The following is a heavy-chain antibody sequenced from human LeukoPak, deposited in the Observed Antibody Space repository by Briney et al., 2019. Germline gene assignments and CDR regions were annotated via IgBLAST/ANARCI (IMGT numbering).Heavy chain of an antibody. CDR1: GGTFSSYA. J-gene: IGHJ4*02. CDR3: ARGGRGSYYFDY. D-gene: IGHD1-26*01. Sequence: SVKVSCKASGGTFSSYAISWVRQAPGQGLEWMGGIIPIFGTANYAQKFQGRVTITTDESTSTAYMELSSLRSEDTAVYYCARGGRGSYYFDYWGQGTLVTVSS. V-gene: IGHV1-69*05. CDR2: IIPIFGTA.